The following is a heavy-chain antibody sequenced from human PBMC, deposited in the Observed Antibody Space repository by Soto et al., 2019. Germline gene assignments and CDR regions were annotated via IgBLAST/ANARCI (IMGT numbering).Heavy chain of an antibody. J-gene: IGHJ5*02. D-gene: IGHD3-3*01. CDR3: AREYGDFWSGYNNWFDP. Sequence: ASVKVSCKASGYTFTGYYMHWVRQAPGQGLEWMGWMNPNSGNTGYAQKFQGRVTMTRNTSISTAYMELSSLRSEDTAVYYCAREYGDFWSGYNNWFDPWGQGTLVTVSS. V-gene: IGHV1-8*02. CDR2: MNPNSGNT. CDR1: GYTFTGYY.